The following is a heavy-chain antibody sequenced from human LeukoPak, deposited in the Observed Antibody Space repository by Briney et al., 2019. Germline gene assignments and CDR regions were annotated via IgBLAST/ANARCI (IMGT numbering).Heavy chain of an antibody. CDR3: ARDFADYYDSSDNYYYYGMDV. J-gene: IGHJ6*02. V-gene: IGHV3-23*01. Sequence: GGSLRLSCAASGFTFSSYAMGWVRQAPGKGLEWVSAISDSGGSTYYADSVKGRFTISRDNSKNTLYLQMNSLRAEDTAVYYCARDFADYYDSSDNYYYYGMDVWGQGTTVTVSS. CDR1: GFTFSSYA. CDR2: ISDSGGST. D-gene: IGHD3-22*01.